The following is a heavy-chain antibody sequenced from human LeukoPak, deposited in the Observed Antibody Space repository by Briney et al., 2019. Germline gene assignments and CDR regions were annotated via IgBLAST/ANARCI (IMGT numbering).Heavy chain of an antibody. CDR1: GFTVSTNY. V-gene: IGHV3-66*01. D-gene: IGHD6-19*01. CDR3: ARVGHSSGWYRN. CDR2: IYSGGNT. Sequence: PGGSLRLSCAASGFTVSTNYMSWVRQAPGKGLEWVSVIYSGGNTYYADSVKGRFTISRDNSKNTLYLQMNSLRAEDTAVYYCARVGHSSGWYRNWDQGTLVTVSS. J-gene: IGHJ4*02.